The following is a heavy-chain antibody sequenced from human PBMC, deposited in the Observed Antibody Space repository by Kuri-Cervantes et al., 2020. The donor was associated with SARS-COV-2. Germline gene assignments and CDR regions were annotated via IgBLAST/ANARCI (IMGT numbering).Heavy chain of an antibody. CDR3: AKDRPPGVVVPAATYFDY. CDR2: VSGSGGST. J-gene: IGHJ4*02. CDR1: GFTFSSYS. Sequence: GESLKISCAASGFTFSSYSMNWVRQAPGKGLEWVSAVSGSGGSTYYADSVKGRFTISRDNSKNTLYLHIHSLRAEDTAVYYCAKDRPPGVVVPAATYFDYWGQGTLVTVSP. D-gene: IGHD2-2*01. V-gene: IGHV3-23*01.